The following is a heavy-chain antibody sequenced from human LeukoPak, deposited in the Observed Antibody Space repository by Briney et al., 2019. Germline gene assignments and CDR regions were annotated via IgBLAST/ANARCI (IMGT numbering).Heavy chain of an antibody. CDR1: GVTFKTFE. D-gene: IGHD3-22*01. Sequence: NPGGSLRLSCAASGVTFKTFEMNWVRQAPGKGLEWLSYISSSGNTAYYADFVKGRFTISRDNSKNSLFLQMNSLRAEDTAVYYCARGNTYYLDTSWWFDPWGQGTLVTVSS. V-gene: IGHV3-48*03. CDR2: ISSSGNTA. CDR3: ARGNTYYLDTSWWFDP. J-gene: IGHJ5*02.